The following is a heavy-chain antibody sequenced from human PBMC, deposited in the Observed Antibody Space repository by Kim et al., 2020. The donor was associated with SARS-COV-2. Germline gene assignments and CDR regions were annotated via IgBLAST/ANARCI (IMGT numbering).Heavy chain of an antibody. Sequence: SETLSLTCAVSGGSISSSNWWSWVRQPPGKGLEWIGEIYHSGSTNYNPSLKSRVTISVDKSKNQFSLKLSSVTAADTAVYYCARVRRAYSSGCMDVWGQGTTVTVSS. CDR3: ARVRRAYSSGCMDV. CDR1: GGSISSSNW. J-gene: IGHJ6*02. D-gene: IGHD6-19*01. CDR2: IYHSGST. V-gene: IGHV4-4*02.